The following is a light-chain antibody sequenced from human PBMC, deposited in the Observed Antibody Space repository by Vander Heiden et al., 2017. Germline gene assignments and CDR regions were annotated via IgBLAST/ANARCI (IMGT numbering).Light chain of an antibody. V-gene: IGKV2-28*01. CDR3: MQSLQTPLT. CDR2: VAS. Sequence: DIVMTQSPLSLPVTAGEPASISCRSRQSLMHSNGYNHLDWYLQKPGQSPQLLIYVASNRASGVPYRFSGSGSGTDFTLKISRVEAEDVGVYYCMQSLQTPLTFGGGTKVEIK. CDR1: QSLMHSNGYNH. J-gene: IGKJ4*01.